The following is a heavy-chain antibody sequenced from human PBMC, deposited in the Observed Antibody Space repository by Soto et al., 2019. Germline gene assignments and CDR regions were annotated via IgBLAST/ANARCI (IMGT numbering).Heavy chain of an antibody. J-gene: IGHJ4*02. Sequence: QVQLQESGPGLVKPSETLSLTCTVSGGSVSSGSYYWSWIRQPPGKGLEWIGYIYYSGSTNYNPSLKSRVTISVDTSKNQFSLKLSSVTAADTAVYYCARVSNAIPNFDYWGQGTLVTVSS. CDR1: GGSVSSGSYY. D-gene: IGHD3-3*02. V-gene: IGHV4-61*01. CDR3: ARVSNAIPNFDY. CDR2: IYYSGST.